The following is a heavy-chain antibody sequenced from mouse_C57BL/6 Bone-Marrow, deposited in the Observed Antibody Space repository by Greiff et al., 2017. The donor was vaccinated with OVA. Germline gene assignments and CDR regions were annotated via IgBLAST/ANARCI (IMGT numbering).Heavy chain of an antibody. D-gene: IGHD2-4*01. V-gene: IGHV1-78*01. CDR1: GYTFTDHT. CDR3: ARGGYDYDEGYYAMDY. CDR2: IYPRDGST. J-gene: IGHJ4*01. Sequence: QVQLKESDAELVKPGASVKISCKVSGYTFTDHTIHWMKQRPEQGLEWIGYIYPRDGSTKYNEKFKGKATLTADKSSSTAYMQLNSLTSEDSAVYFCARGGYDYDEGYYAMDYWGQGTSVTVSS.